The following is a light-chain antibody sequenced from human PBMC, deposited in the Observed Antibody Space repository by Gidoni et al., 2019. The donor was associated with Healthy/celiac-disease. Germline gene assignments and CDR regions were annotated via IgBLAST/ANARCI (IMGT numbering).Light chain of an antibody. V-gene: IGKV1-39*01. CDR1: QSISSF. CDR2: AAS. Sequence: DIQMTQSPSSLSASVGDRVTITCRASQSISSFLNWYQQKPGKDPKLLIFAASSLQSGVPSRFGGSGSGTDFTLTISSLQPEDFATYYCQQSYSSPRTFGQGTKVEI. CDR3: QQSYSSPRT. J-gene: IGKJ1*01.